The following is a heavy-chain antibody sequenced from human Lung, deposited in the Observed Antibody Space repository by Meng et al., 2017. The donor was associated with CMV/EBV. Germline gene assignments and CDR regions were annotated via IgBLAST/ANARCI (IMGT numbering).Heavy chain of an antibody. CDR1: TFTFSSFI. CDR2: VSHDGTNE. J-gene: IGHJ6*02. Sequence: GESLKISCAASTFTFSSFIIHWVRQAPGRGLEWVTVVSHDGTNEYYADSVNGRFTCSRDNSRRLLYLQMNRMGVEDTAVYYCATDGSRSPYYSYGMDVWGQGTXVTVSS. CDR3: ATDGSRSPYYSYGMDV. D-gene: IGHD2-2*01. V-gene: IGHV3-30*03.